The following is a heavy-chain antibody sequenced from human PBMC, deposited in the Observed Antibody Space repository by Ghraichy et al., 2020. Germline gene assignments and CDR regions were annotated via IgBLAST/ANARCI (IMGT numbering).Heavy chain of an antibody. J-gene: IGHJ3*02. CDR1: GGSISSDKYL. Sequence: SETLSLTCIVSGGSISSDKYLWSWIRQHPGKGLEWIAYIYYNGNAYYNPSFTSRVTISVDTSKNQFSLKLNSVTAADTAVYYCAREVVIAADTDAFDIWGQGTMVTVSP. V-gene: IGHV4-31*03. D-gene: IGHD6-13*01. CDR2: IYYNGNA. CDR3: AREVVIAADTDAFDI.